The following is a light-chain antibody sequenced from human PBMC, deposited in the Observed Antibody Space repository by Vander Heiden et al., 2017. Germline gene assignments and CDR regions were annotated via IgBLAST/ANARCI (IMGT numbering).Light chain of an antibody. CDR2: GTS. Sequence: EMVLTQSPATLSLSPGERASLSCWASQSVSSSHLVWYQQKPGQAPRLLIHGTSNRATGIPDRFSGSGSGTDFTLTISRLEPEDSAVYYCQQYGSSLFTFGPGTKVVVK. CDR3: QQYGSSLFT. CDR1: QSVSSSH. J-gene: IGKJ3*01. V-gene: IGKV3-20*01.